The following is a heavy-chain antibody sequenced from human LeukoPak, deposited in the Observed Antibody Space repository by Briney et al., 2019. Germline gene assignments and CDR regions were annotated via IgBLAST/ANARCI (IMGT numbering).Heavy chain of an antibody. Sequence: SETLSLTCTVSGGSISSSSSYWSWIRQPPGKGLEWIGTIYYSGSTYYNPSLKSRVTISVDTSKNQFSLKLSSVTAADTAVYYCARVTAGIVGATIIDYWGQGTLVTVSS. D-gene: IGHD1-26*01. CDR2: IYYSGST. CDR3: ARVTAGIVGATIIDY. V-gene: IGHV4-39*07. J-gene: IGHJ4*02. CDR1: GGSISSSSSY.